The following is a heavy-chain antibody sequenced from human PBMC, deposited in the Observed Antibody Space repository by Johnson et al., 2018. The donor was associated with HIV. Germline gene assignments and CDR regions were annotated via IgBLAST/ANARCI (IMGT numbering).Heavy chain of an antibody. Sequence: QMLLVESGGGVVQPGRSLRLSCAVSGFTFRTYAMHWVRQAPGKGLEWVAVLSYDGSKEYYVDSVKGRFNLSRDSSKNTLYLQMNSLRAEDTAVYYCARVGVSGYDLAAFDIWGQGTMVTVSS. V-gene: IGHV3-30-3*01. D-gene: IGHD5-12*01. J-gene: IGHJ3*02. CDR3: ARVGVSGYDLAAFDI. CDR2: LSYDGSKE. CDR1: GFTFRTYA.